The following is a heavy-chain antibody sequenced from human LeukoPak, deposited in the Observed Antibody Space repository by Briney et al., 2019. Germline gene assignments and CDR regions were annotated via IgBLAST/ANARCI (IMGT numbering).Heavy chain of an antibody. CDR2: ISSSSSYI. CDR1: GFTFSSYS. J-gene: IGHJ5*02. D-gene: IGHD5-18*01. CDR3: ARDQGTAMVPNWFDP. Sequence: GGSLRLYCAAPGFTFSSYSMNWVRQAPGKGLEWVSSISSSSSYIYYADSVKGRFTISRDNAKNSLYLQMNSLRAEDTAVYYCARDQGTAMVPNWFDPWGQGTLVTVSS. V-gene: IGHV3-21*01.